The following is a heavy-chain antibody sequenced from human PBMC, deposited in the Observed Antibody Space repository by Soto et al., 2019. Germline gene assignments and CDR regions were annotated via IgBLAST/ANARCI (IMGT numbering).Heavy chain of an antibody. CDR1: GFSFGDYA. D-gene: IGHD6-13*01. V-gene: IGHV3-49*04. CDR2: IRSNAYGGTT. J-gene: IGHJ4*02. Sequence: GGTLGLSCTASGFSFGDYAMSWVRQAPGTGLERVGFIRSNAYGGTTEYAASVKCRFTISRDDSKSIAYLQMNSLKTEDTAVYYGNRDQEVRQQLVGFDYWGQGTLVTVSS. CDR3: NRDQEVRQQLVGFDY.